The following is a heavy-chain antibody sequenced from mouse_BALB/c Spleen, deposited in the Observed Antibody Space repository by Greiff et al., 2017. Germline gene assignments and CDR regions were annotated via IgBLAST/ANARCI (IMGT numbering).Heavy chain of an antibody. CDR2: INSNGGST. CDR3: ARDTYGSSFLDY. CDR1: GFTFSSYG. D-gene: IGHD1-1*01. Sequence: EVQGVESGGGLVQPGGSLKLSCAASGFTFSSYGMSWVRQTPDKRLELVATINSNGGSTYYPDSVKGRFTISRDNAKNTLYLQMSSLKSEDTAMYYCARDTYGSSFLDYWGQGTTLTVSS. V-gene: IGHV5-6-3*01. J-gene: IGHJ2*01.